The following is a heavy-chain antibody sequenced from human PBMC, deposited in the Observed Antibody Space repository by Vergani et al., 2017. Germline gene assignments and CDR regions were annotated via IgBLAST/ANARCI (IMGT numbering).Heavy chain of an antibody. CDR1: GESFSSSY. J-gene: IGHJ4*02. CDR2: IYYSGST. CDR3: ARGYVEMATTPGY. D-gene: IGHD5-24*01. V-gene: IGHV4-30-4*08. Sequence: QVQLQQWGAGVVKPSGTLSLTFAVFGESFSSSYWSWIREPPGKGLEWIGYIYYSGSTYYNPSLKSRVTISVDTSKNQITLKLSSVTAADTAVYYCARGYVEMATTPGYWSQGNLVTVSS.